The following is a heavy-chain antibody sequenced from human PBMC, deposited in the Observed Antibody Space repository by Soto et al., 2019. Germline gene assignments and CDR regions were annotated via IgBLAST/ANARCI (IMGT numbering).Heavy chain of an antibody. V-gene: IGHV4-34*01. J-gene: IGHJ4*02. CDR2: INHSGST. CDR3: AREDERRYFDY. D-gene: IGHD1-1*01. CDR1: GGSFSGYY. Sequence: PSETLSLTCAVYGGSFSGYYWSWIRQPPGKGLEWIGEINHSGSTNYNPSLKSRVTISVDTSKNQFSLKLSSVTAADTAVCYCAREDERRYFDYWGQGTLVTVS.